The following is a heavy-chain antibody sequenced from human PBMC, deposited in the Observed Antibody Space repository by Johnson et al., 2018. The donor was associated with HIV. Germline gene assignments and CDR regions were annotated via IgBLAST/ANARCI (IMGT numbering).Heavy chain of an antibody. Sequence: QVQLVESGGGVVQPGRSLRLSCAASGFTFSSYAMHWVRQAPGKGLEWVSGLNWNAGSTGYADSVKGRFTISRDNSKHTLYLQMNSLRAEDTAVYYCAKDVMVIGKHDGFDLWGQGTLVTDSS. CDR2: LNWNAGST. CDR3: AKDVMVIGKHDGFDL. D-gene: IGHD2-21*01. J-gene: IGHJ3*01. V-gene: IGHV3-NL1*01. CDR1: GFTFSSYA.